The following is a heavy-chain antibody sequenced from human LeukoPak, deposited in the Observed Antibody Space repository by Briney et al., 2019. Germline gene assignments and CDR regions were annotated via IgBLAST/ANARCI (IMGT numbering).Heavy chain of an antibody. CDR2: IIPIFGTA. V-gene: IGHV1-69*13. CDR3: ARDVDSSSSGFFDY. J-gene: IGHJ4*02. D-gene: IGHD6-6*01. CDR1: GGTFSSYA. Sequence: ASVKVSCKASGGTFSSYAISWVRQAPGQGLEWMGGIIPIFGTANYAQKFQGRVTITADESTSTAYMELSSLRSEDTAVYYCARDVDSSSSGFFDYWGQGTLVTVSS.